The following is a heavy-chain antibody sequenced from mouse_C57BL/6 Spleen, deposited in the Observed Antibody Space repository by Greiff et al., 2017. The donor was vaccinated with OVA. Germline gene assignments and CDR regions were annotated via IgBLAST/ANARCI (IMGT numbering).Heavy chain of an antibody. Sequence: EVKLMESGPGLVKPSQSLSLTCSVTGYSITSGYYWNWIRQFPGNKLEWMGYISYDGSNNYNPSLKNRISITRDTSKNQFFLKLNSVTTEDTATYYCARGGIYYDYDRFAYWGQGTLVTVSA. J-gene: IGHJ3*01. D-gene: IGHD2-4*01. CDR3: ARGGIYYDYDRFAY. CDR1: GYSITSGYY. CDR2: ISYDGSN. V-gene: IGHV3-6*01.